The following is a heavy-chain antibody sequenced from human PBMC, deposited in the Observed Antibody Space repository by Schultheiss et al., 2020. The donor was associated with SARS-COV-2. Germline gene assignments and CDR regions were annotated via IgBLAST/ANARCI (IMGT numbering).Heavy chain of an antibody. CDR2: IYYSGST. J-gene: IGHJ4*02. V-gene: IGHV4-39*01. Sequence: SETLSLTCTVSGGSISSSSYYWGWIRQPPGKGLEWIGSIYYSGSTYYNPSLKSRVTISVDTSKNQFSLKLSSVTAADTAVYYCARHIWFGAYYFDYWGQGTLVTVSS. CDR1: GGSISSSSYY. D-gene: IGHD3-10*01. CDR3: ARHIWFGAYYFDY.